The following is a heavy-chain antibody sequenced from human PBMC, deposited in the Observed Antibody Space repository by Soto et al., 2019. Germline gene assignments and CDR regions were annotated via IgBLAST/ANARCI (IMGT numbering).Heavy chain of an antibody. CDR2: ISGSGGST. Sequence: EVQLLESGGGLVQPGGSLRLSCAASGFTFSSYAMSWVRQAPGKGLEWVSAISGSGGSTYYADSVKGRFTISRDNSKNTLYLQMNSLRAEDTAVYYCEKAGHTIFGVVVYFDYWGQGTLVTVSS. V-gene: IGHV3-23*01. J-gene: IGHJ4*02. D-gene: IGHD3-3*01. CDR1: GFTFSSYA. CDR3: EKAGHTIFGVVVYFDY.